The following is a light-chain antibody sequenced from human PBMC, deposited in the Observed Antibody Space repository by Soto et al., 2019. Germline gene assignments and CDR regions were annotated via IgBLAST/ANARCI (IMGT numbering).Light chain of an antibody. CDR1: QSISSG. CDR3: QQDYSYPWT. V-gene: IGKV1-5*03. Sequence: IQMTQSPSSLSASVGASVTITGRASQSISSGLAWYQQKPGKAPKLLIIKASTLESGVPSRFSGSGSGTHFTLTISSLQPEDFATYYCQQDYSYPWTFGQGTKVDIK. CDR2: KAS. J-gene: IGKJ1*01.